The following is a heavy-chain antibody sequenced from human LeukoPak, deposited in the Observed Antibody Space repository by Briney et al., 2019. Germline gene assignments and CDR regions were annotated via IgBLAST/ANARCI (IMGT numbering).Heavy chain of an antibody. V-gene: IGHV3-48*01. CDR3: ATGAWNYFDY. CDR2: IGTSSTTI. D-gene: IGHD1-1*01. Sequence: GGSLRLSCAASGFTFSSYTMNWVRQPPGKGLEWVSNIGTSSTTIYYADSVKGRFTISRDNAKNSLYLQMNSLRAEDTAVYYCATGAWNYFDYWGQGTLVTVSS. CDR1: GFTFSSYT. J-gene: IGHJ4*02.